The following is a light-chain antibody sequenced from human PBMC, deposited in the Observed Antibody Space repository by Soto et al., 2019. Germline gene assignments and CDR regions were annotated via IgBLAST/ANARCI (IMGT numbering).Light chain of an antibody. V-gene: IGLV2-18*02. CDR3: SSYTTSSTYV. J-gene: IGLJ1*01. CDR1: SSDLGSYNR. Sequence: QSVLTQPPSVSGSPGQSVTLSCTGTSSDLGSYNRVSWFQQPPGKAPKLILYDVGSRPSGVSNRFSGSRSGNTASLTISGLQAEDEADYYCSSYTTSSTYVFGSGTKVTVL. CDR2: DVG.